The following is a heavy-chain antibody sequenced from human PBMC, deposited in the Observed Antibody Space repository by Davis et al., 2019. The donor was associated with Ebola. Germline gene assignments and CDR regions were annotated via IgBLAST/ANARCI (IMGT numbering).Heavy chain of an antibody. J-gene: IGHJ5*02. D-gene: IGHD2-2*01. CDR2: LSGSGGLS. CDR1: GYTFRIHA. CDR3: AREGDDAVVVPGAFDP. V-gene: IGHV3-23*01. Sequence: GESLKISCAASGYTFRIHAMTWVRQAPGKGLEWVSALSGSGGLSYYADSVKGRFTISRDNSKNTLHLQMNSLRAEDTAVYYCAREGDDAVVVPGAFDPWGQGTLVTVSS.